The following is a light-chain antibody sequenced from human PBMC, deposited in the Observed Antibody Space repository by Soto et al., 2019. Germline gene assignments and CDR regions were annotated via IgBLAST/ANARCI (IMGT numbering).Light chain of an antibody. J-gene: IGLJ2*01. V-gene: IGLV2-14*03. CDR3: NSYASSSTLP. CDR1: SSDVGGYNF. Sequence: QSALTQPASVSGSPGQSITISCTGTSSDVGGYNFVSWYQQHPGKAPKLIYDVSNRPSGVSDRFSGSKSGNTASLTISGLQAEDEADYYCNSYASSSTLPFGGGTKLTVL. CDR2: DVS.